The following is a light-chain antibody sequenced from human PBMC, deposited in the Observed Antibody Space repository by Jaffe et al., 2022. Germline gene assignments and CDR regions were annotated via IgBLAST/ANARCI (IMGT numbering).Light chain of an antibody. CDR2: EAS. V-gene: IGKV1-33*01. Sequence: DIQMTQSPSSLSASVGDRLTITCQASQDISNYLNWYQQKPGKAPKLLIYEASNLDTGVPLRFSGSGSGTDFTFTISSLQPEDIATYYCQQYENLPRTFGQGTKVEIK. CDR3: QQYENLPRT. J-gene: IGKJ1*01. CDR1: QDISNY.